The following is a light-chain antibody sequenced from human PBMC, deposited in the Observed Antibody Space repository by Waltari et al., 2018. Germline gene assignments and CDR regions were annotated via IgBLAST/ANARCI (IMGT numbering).Light chain of an antibody. CDR1: KSDVGFYNY. V-gene: IGLV2-14*03. J-gene: IGLJ3*02. Sequence: QSALTQPASVSGSPGQSITISCTGTKSDVGFYNYVSWYQQHPGKAPKLLIYDVSVRPSGVSKRFSGSKSGNTASLTISGLQAEDEADYYCNSYTGSSSWVFGGGTRLTVL. CDR3: NSYTGSSSWV. CDR2: DVS.